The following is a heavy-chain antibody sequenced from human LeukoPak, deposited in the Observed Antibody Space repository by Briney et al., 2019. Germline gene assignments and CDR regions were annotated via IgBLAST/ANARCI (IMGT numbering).Heavy chain of an antibody. CDR2: IYYSGST. V-gene: IGHV4-30-4*01. CDR1: GGSVSSGDYY. Sequence: TSQTLSLTCTVSGGSVSSGDYYWSWIRQPPGKGLEWIRPIYYSGSTYYNPSLKSRVTISVDTSKNQFSLKLSSVTAADTAVYYCARDYYGSGSLRYFDLWGRGTLVTVSS. CDR3: ARDYYGSGSLRYFDL. D-gene: IGHD3-10*01. J-gene: IGHJ2*01.